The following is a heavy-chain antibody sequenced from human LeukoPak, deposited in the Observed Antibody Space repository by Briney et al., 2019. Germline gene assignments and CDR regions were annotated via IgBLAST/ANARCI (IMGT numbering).Heavy chain of an antibody. Sequence: PSETLSLTCTVSGGSISSYYWSWIRQPAGKGLEWIGRIYTSGSTNYNPSLKSRATMSVDTSKNQFSLKLSSVTAADTAVYYCARDNYSNYQYYFDYWGQGTLVTISS. D-gene: IGHD4-11*01. CDR2: IYTSGST. CDR3: ARDNYSNYQYYFDY. V-gene: IGHV4-4*07. CDR1: GGSISSYY. J-gene: IGHJ4*02.